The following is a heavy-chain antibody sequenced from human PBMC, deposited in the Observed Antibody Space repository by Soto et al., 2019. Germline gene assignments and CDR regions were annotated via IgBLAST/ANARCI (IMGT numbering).Heavy chain of an antibody. J-gene: IGHJ4*02. Sequence: SETLSLTCTVSGGSINSYFWSWIRQPPGKGLEWIAYIFDSGNANYNPSLKSRVTISVDTSKNQFSLKLTSVTAADTAVYYCARHRRTTVAKFYFDNWGQGALVTVSS. V-gene: IGHV4-59*08. D-gene: IGHD4-4*01. CDR2: IFDSGNA. CDR1: GGSINSYF. CDR3: ARHRRTTVAKFYFDN.